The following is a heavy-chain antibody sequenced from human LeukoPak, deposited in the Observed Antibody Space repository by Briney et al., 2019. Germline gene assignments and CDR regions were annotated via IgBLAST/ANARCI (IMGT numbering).Heavy chain of an antibody. CDR3: ARTKYYYDSSGYYRNWFDP. CDR2: ISYNGRGT. D-gene: IGHD3-22*01. V-gene: IGHV3-64*01. J-gene: IGHJ5*02. Sequence: GGSLRLSCAVSGFTFSSYAMHWVRQAPGKGLEYVSAISYNGRGTHYAHSVKGRFTISRDNAKNSLYLQMNSLRAEDTAVYYCARTKYYYDSSGYYRNWFDPWGQGTLVTVSS. CDR1: GFTFSSYA.